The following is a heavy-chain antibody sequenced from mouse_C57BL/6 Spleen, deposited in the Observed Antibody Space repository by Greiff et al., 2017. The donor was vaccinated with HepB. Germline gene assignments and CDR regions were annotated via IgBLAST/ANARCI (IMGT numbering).Heavy chain of an antibody. J-gene: IGHJ4*01. CDR2: ISSGSSTI. CDR3: ARTSSYYGYDYAMDY. Sequence: VESGGGLVKPGGSLKLSCAASGFTFSDYGMHWVRQAPEKGLEWVAYISSGSSTIYYADTVKGRFTISRDNAKNTLFLQMTSLRSEDTAMYYCARTSSYYGYDYAMDYWGQGTSVTVSS. V-gene: IGHV5-17*01. D-gene: IGHD2-9*01. CDR1: GFTFSDYG.